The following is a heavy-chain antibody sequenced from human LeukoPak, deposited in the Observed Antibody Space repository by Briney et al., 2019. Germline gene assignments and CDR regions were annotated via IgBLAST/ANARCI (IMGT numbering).Heavy chain of an antibody. V-gene: IGHV1-69*13. D-gene: IGHD2-15*01. CDR2: IIPIFGTA. Sequence: SVKVSCKASGGTFSSYAISWVRQAPGQGLEWMGGIIPIFGTANYAQKFQGRVTITADESTSTAYMELSSLRSEDTAVYYCARDSVVLVVGYYYGMDVWGQGTTVTVSS. J-gene: IGHJ6*02. CDR3: ARDSVVLVVGYYYGMDV. CDR1: GGTFSSYA.